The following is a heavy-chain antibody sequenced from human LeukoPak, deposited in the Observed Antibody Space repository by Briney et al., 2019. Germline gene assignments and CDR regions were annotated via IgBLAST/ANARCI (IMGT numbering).Heavy chain of an antibody. Sequence: GGSLRLSCAASGFTFSSYWMHWVRQAPGKGLVWVSRINTDGSTTTYADSVKGRFTISRDNAKNTLYLQMDSLRAEDWAVYYCARDLGACPDYWGQGTLVTVSS. CDR3: ARDLGACPDY. CDR1: GFTFSSYW. J-gene: IGHJ4*02. D-gene: IGHD3-16*01. V-gene: IGHV3-74*01. CDR2: INTDGSTT.